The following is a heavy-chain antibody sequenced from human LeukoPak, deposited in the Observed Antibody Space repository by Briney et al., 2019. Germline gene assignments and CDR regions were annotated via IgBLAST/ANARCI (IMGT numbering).Heavy chain of an antibody. V-gene: IGHV3-23*01. J-gene: IGHJ4*02. Sequence: GGSLRLSCAASGFTFSSYAMSWVRQAPKKGLEWVSAIGGSGGSTYYADSVKGRFTISRDNSKNTLYLQMNSLRAEDTAVYSCAKDHSGSYAYWGQGTLVTVSS. CDR3: AKDHSGSYAY. D-gene: IGHD1-26*01. CDR1: GFTFSSYA. CDR2: IGGSGGST.